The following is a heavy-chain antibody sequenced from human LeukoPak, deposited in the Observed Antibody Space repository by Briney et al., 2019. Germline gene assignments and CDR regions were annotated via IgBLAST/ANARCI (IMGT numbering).Heavy chain of an antibody. CDR1: GFTFGDYA. D-gene: IGHD3-10*01. J-gene: IGHJ6*03. CDR3: TRDGVYGSGSYRPVGYYYYYVDV. Sequence: NPGGTLRLSCTASGFTFGDYAMSWFRQAPGKGLEWVGFIRSKAYGGTTEYAASVKGRFTISRDDSKSIAYLQMNSLKTEDTAVYYCTRDGVYGSGSYRPVGYYYYYVDVWGKGTTVTVSS. CDR2: IRSKAYGGTT. V-gene: IGHV3-49*05.